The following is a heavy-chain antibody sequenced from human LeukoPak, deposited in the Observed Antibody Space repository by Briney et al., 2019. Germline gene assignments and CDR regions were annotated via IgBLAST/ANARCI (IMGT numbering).Heavy chain of an antibody. V-gene: IGHV3-23*01. CDR3: AKGYTSGWPYYFDC. J-gene: IGHJ4*02. D-gene: IGHD6-19*01. CDR2: ISGSGGTT. Sequence: PGGSLRLSCAASGFTFSSYAMSWVRQAPGKGLEWVSTISGSGGTTYYADSVKGRFTISRDSSKNTLYLQMNSLRAEDTAVYHCAKGYTSGWPYYFDCWGQGTLVTVSS. CDR1: GFTFSSYA.